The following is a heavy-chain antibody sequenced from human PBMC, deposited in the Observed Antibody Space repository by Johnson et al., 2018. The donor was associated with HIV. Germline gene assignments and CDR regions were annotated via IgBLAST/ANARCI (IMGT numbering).Heavy chain of an antibody. J-gene: IGHJ3*02. CDR1: GFTFSSYA. Sequence: VQLVESGGGLVQPGGSLRLSCAASGFTFSSYAMNWVRQAPGKGLEWVSAISGRGGSTYYADSVKGRFPISRDNSKNTLYLQMNSLRAEDTALYYCAKEVATRGIVGARGAFDIWGQGTVVSVSS. V-gene: IGHV3-23*04. CDR3: AKEVATRGIVGARGAFDI. D-gene: IGHD1-26*01. CDR2: ISGRGGST.